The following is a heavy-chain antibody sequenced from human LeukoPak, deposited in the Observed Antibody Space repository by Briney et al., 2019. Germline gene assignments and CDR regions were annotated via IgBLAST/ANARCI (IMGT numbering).Heavy chain of an antibody. CDR1: GGSISSGGYY. V-gene: IGHV4-31*03. Sequence: SETLSLTCTVSGGSISSGGYYWSWIRQHPGKGLEWIGYIYYSGSTYYNPSLKSRVTISVDTSKNQFSLKLSSVTAADTAVYYCATTPVYASNWFDPWGQGTLVTVSS. D-gene: IGHD2-8*01. J-gene: IGHJ5*02. CDR2: IYYSGST. CDR3: ATTPVYASNWFDP.